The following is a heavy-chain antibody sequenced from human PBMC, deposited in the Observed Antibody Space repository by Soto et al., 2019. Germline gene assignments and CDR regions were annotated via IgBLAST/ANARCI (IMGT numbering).Heavy chain of an antibody. CDR3: ARRTSAGGSGSYPYWYFDL. J-gene: IGHJ2*01. Sequence: SETLSLTCTVSGVSISSSSYYWGWIRQPPGKGLEWIGSIYYSGSTYYNPSLKSRVTISVDTSKNQFSLKLSSVTAADTAVYYCARRTSAGGSGSYPYWYFDLWGRGTLVTVSS. CDR1: GVSISSSSYY. D-gene: IGHD3-10*01. V-gene: IGHV4-39*01. CDR2: IYYSGST.